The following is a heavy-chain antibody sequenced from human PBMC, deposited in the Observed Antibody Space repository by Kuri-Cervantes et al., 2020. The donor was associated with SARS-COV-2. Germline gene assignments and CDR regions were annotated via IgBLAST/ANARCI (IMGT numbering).Heavy chain of an antibody. CDR2: IYTSGST. V-gene: IGHV4-4*07. J-gene: IGHJ5*02. D-gene: IGHD5-24*01. Sequence: SETLSLTCTVSGGSISSYYWSWIRQPAGKGLEWIGRIYTSGSTNYNPSLKSRVTMSVDTSKNQFSLKLSSVTAADTAVYYCAGGVVTIYGFLVFLPAAGWLDPWGQGTLVTVSS. CDR1: GGSISSYY. CDR3: AGGVVTIYGFLVFLPAAGWLDP.